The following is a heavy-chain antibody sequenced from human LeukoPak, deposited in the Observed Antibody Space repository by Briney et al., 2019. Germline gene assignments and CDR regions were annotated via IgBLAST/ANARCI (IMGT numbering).Heavy chain of an antibody. J-gene: IGHJ4*02. CDR2: ISSSSNTI. D-gene: IGHD3-22*01. CDR1: GFTFSIYS. Sequence: PGGSLRLSCTASGFTFSIYSMNWVRQAPGKGLEWVSYISSSSNTIHYAGSVKGRFTISRDNAKNSLYLQMNSLRAEDTAVYYCAILDYYDSSGYYYPFDYWGQGTLVTVSS. V-gene: IGHV3-48*04. CDR3: AILDYYDSSGYYYPFDY.